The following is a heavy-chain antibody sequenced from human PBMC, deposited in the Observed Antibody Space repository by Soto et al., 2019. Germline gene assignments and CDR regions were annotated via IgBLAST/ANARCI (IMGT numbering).Heavy chain of an antibody. Sequence: GGSLRLSCAASGFTFSSCSMSWVRQAPGKGLEWVSAISGSGGSTYYADSVKGRFTISRDNSKNTLYLQMNSLRAEDTAVYYCAKVGYDSSGYYRHFDYWGQGTLVTVSS. J-gene: IGHJ4*02. V-gene: IGHV3-23*01. CDR3: AKVGYDSSGYYRHFDY. CDR1: GFTFSSCS. D-gene: IGHD3-22*01. CDR2: ISGSGGST.